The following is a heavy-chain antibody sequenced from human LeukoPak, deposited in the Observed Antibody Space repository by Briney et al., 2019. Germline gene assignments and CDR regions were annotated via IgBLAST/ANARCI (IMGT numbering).Heavy chain of an antibody. Sequence: SETLSLTCTVSGGSISSSSYYWSWIRQHPGKGLEWIGYIYYSGSTYYNPSLKSRVTISVDTSKNQFSLKLSSVTAADTAVYYCARARSGWYYYFDYWGQGTLVTVSS. CDR2: IYYSGST. CDR1: GGSISSSSYY. J-gene: IGHJ4*02. V-gene: IGHV4-31*03. D-gene: IGHD6-19*01. CDR3: ARARSGWYYYFDY.